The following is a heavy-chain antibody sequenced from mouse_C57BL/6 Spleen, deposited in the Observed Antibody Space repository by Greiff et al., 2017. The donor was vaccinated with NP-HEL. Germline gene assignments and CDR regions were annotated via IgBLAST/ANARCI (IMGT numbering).Heavy chain of an antibody. D-gene: IGHD1-1*01. Sequence: VQLQESGAELVKPGASVKISCKASGYAFSSNWMNWVKQRPGKGLEWIGQIYPGDGDTNYNGKFKGKATLTADKSSSTAYMQLRSLTSEDSAVYFCARLDGSSLFDYWGPGTALTVSS. V-gene: IGHV1-80*01. CDR3: ARLDGSSLFDY. J-gene: IGHJ2*01. CDR2: IYPGDGDT. CDR1: GYAFSSNW.